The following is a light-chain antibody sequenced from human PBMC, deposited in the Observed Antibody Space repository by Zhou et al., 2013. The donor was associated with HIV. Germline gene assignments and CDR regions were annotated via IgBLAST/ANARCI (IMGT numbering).Light chain of an antibody. Sequence: EIVLTQSPGTLSLSPGERATLSCRASQSVSGSYLAWYHQKPGQAPRLLIYGASSRATGIPDRFSGSGSGTDFTLTISRLEPEDFAVYYCQQRSNWPPYTFGQGTKLEIK. CDR1: QSVSGSY. CDR3: QQRSNWPPYT. CDR2: GAS. V-gene: IGKV3D-20*02. J-gene: IGKJ2*01.